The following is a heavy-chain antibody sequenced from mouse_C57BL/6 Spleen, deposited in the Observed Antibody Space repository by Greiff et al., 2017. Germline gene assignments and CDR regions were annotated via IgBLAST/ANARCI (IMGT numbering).Heavy chain of an antibody. CDR1: GYTFTSYW. J-gene: IGHJ2*01. CDR3: ARSGIITTPFDY. D-gene: IGHD1-1*01. Sequence: VQLQQPGAELVKPGASVKMSCKASGYTFTSYWITWVKQRPGQGLEWIGDIYPGSGSTNYNEKFKSKATLTVDTSSSTAYMQLSSLTSEDSAVYYCARSGIITTPFDYWGQGTTLTVSS. V-gene: IGHV1-55*01. CDR2: IYPGSGST.